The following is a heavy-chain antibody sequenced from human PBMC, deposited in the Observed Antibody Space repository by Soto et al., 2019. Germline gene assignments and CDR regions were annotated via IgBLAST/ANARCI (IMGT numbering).Heavy chain of an antibody. CDR3: ARADPDASVGY. CDR1: GGSMSSHY. Sequence: KTSETLSLTCTVSGGSMSSHYWTWLRQPPGEGLEWIGYISYSGSTYYNPSLKSRVTISADTSRNQFSLKLSSVIAADTAVYYCARADPDASVGYWGQGTLVTVSS. CDR2: ISYSGST. D-gene: IGHD3-16*01. V-gene: IGHV4-59*11. J-gene: IGHJ4*02.